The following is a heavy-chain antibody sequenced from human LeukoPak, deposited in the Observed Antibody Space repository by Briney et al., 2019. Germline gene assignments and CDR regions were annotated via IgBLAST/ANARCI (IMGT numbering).Heavy chain of an antibody. CDR1: GFTFSSYG. CDR2: IRYDGSNK. Sequence: GGSLRLSCAASGFTFSSYGMHWVRQAPGKGLEWVTFIRYDGSNKYYADSVKGRFTISRDNSKNTLYLQMNSLRAEDTAVYYCVKDSSVYYSNSRGFDYWGQGTLVTVSS. V-gene: IGHV3-30*02. CDR3: VKDSSVYYSNSRGFDY. J-gene: IGHJ4*02. D-gene: IGHD3-22*01.